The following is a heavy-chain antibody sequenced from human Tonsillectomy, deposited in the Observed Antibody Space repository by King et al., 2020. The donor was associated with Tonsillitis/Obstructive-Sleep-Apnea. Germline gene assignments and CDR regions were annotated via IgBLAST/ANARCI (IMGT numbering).Heavy chain of an antibody. Sequence: EVQLVESGGGLVKPGGSLRLSCAASGCTFSNSWMSGVRHAPGKGLEWVGRIISKTDGGTTDCATPVKGRFTISRDDSKNMLYLQMNSRKTEDTAVYYCPTAPAYRPFYWGQGILVTVSA. CDR3: PTAPAYRPFY. CDR1: GCTFSNSW. J-gene: IGHJ4*02. D-gene: IGHD1-26*01. CDR2: IISKTDGGTT. V-gene: IGHV3-15*01.